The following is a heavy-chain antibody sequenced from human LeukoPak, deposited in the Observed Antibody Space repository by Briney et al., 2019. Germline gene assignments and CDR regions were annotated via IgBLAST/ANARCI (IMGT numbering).Heavy chain of an antibody. V-gene: IGHV1-46*01. CDR1: GYTFTSYY. Sequence: ASVKVSCKASGYTFTSYYMHWVRQAPGRGLEWMGVINPSDETTTYAQKFQGRVTMTRDTSTSTVYMELSSLTSEDTAVYYCARGSHDSSGYSSKAYSFDYWGQGTLVTVSS. D-gene: IGHD3-22*01. J-gene: IGHJ4*02. CDR3: ARGSHDSSGYSSKAYSFDY. CDR2: INPSDETT.